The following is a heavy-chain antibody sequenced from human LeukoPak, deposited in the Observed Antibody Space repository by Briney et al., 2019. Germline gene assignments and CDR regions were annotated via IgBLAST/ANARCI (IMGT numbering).Heavy chain of an antibody. D-gene: IGHD5-12*01. CDR3: AKDGAWLRFDD. CDR1: GFPFSSHG. V-gene: IGHV3-23*01. Sequence: GGTLRLSCAGSGFPFSSHGMNWVRQAPGKGLEWVSGISPGGPTHYADSVKGRFTISRDDSKSTLYLQMKNLRAEDTAVYYCAKDGAWLRFDDWGQGILVSVSS. J-gene: IGHJ4*02. CDR2: ISPGGPT.